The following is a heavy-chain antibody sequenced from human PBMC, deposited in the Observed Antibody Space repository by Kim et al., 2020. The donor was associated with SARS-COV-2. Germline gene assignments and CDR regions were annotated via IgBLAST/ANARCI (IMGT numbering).Heavy chain of an antibody. V-gene: IGHV3-7*01. CDR3: ARGGSYSFEY. CDR1: GFTFRDYW. J-gene: IGHJ4*02. D-gene: IGHD5-12*01. Sequence: GGSLRLSCAASGFTFRDYWMRWVRQSPGKGLEWVAYLNEDGSEKFYRDSVRGRFTISRDNAKNSLFLQMNSLRAEDAALYYCARGGSYSFEYWGQGSLVTVSS. CDR2: LNEDGSEK.